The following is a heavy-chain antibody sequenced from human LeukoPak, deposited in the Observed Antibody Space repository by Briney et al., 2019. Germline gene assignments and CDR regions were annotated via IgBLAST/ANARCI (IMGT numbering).Heavy chain of an antibody. CDR1: GYTFADSY. Sequence: GASVKVSCKASGYTFADSYLHWVRQAPGQGLEWMGWINPNNGGTNYAQKFQGRVTMTRDTSITTAYMELNWLNSDDTAVYYCAREVGVEAAPFDAFDLWGQGTDVIVST. CDR2: INPNNGGT. CDR3: AREVGVEAAPFDAFDL. D-gene: IGHD1-26*01. J-gene: IGHJ3*01. V-gene: IGHV1-2*02.